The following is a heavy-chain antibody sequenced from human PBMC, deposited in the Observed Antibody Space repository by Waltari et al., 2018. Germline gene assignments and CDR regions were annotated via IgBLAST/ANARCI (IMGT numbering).Heavy chain of an antibody. CDR1: SYA. V-gene: IGHV1-69*01. CDR3: AREDYGSGSSYYGMDV. CDR2: IIPIFGTA. Sequence: SYAISWVRQAPGQGLEWMGGIIPIFGTANYAQKFQGRVTITADESTSTAYMELSSLRSEDTAVYYCAREDYGSGSSYYGMDVWGQGTTVTVSS. J-gene: IGHJ6*02. D-gene: IGHD3-10*01.